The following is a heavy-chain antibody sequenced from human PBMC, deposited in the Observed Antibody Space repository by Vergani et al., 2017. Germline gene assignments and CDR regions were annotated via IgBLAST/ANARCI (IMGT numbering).Heavy chain of an antibody. CDR1: GYSFINYG. CDR2: VSPYKGNT. D-gene: IGHD3-16*01. V-gene: IGHV1-18*01. CDR3: AREGFYDNIRETYRPPSNDGMGV. J-gene: IGHJ6*01. Sequence: QSQLVQSGDEVKKPGVSVKVSCKTSGYSFINYGISWARQAPGQGLEWLGWVSPYKGNTNYGQKIQGRVTMTTDTSTRTVYMQLRSLTFDDTAVYYCAREGFYDNIRETYRPPSNDGMGVWGQGTKVTV.